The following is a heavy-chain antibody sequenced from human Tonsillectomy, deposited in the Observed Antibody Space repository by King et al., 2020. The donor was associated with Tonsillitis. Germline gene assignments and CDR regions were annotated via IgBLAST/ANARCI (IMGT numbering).Heavy chain of an antibody. Sequence: QLQESGPGLVKPSQTLSLTCTVSGGSISSGSYYWSWIRQPAGKGLEWIGRIYTSGGTNYNPSLESRVSISVDTSKNQFSLKLSSVTAADTAVYYCARDGTYCISTYCYNWFDPWGQGTLVTVSS. D-gene: IGHD2-2*01. CDR3: ARDGTYCISTYCYNWFDP. CDR1: GGSISSGSYY. J-gene: IGHJ5*02. CDR2: IYTSGGT. V-gene: IGHV4-61*02.